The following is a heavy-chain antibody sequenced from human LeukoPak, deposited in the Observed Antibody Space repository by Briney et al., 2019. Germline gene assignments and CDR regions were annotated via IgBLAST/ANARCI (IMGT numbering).Heavy chain of an antibody. Sequence: SQTLSLTCTVSGGSISSGDYYWSWIRQPPGKGLEWIGYIYYSGSTYHNPSLKSRVTISVDTSKNQFSLKLSSVTAADTAVYYCARDPLEASNYYGMDVWGQGTTVTVSS. CDR2: IYYSGST. CDR3: ARDPLEASNYYGMDV. CDR1: GGSISSGDYY. D-gene: IGHD5-12*01. J-gene: IGHJ6*02. V-gene: IGHV4-30-4*01.